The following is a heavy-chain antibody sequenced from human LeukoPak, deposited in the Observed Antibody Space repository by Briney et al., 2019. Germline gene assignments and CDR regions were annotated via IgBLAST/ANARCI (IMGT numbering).Heavy chain of an antibody. CDR3: ARESYSSGSYYFDY. V-gene: IGHV3-74*01. CDR2: IKTDGSST. Sequence: PGGSLRLSCAASGFTFRSYWMHWVRQAPGKGLVWVSRIKTDGSSTSYADSVKGRFTIPRDDAKNTLYLQMNTLRAEDTAVYFCARESYSSGSYYFDYWGQGTLVTVSS. CDR1: GFTFRSYW. J-gene: IGHJ4*02. D-gene: IGHD3-22*01.